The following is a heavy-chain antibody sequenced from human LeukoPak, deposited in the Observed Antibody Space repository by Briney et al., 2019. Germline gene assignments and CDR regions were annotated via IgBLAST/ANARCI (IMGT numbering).Heavy chain of an antibody. CDR2: INPDSGVT. D-gene: IGHD6-6*01. J-gene: IGHJ6*03. V-gene: IGHV1-2*06. CDR3: ARDHSSSSYYYYMDV. CDR1: GYTFTGYY. Sequence: ASVKVSCKASGYTFTGYYMHWVRQAPGQGVEWMGRINPDSGVTNYAQRFQGRVTMTRDTSISTAYMELSRLRSDDTAVFYCARDHSSSSYYYYMDVWGKGTTVTVSS.